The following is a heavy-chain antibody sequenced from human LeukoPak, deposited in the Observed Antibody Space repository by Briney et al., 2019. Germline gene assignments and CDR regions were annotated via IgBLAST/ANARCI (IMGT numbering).Heavy chain of an antibody. Sequence: SETLSLTCTVSGDSISSYYWSWIRQPPGRGLEWIGFMYYSESPNYNPSLKSRVTMSVDTSKNQFSLKLSSVTAADTAVYYCARQYFNYYGMDVWGQGTTVTVSS. J-gene: IGHJ6*02. CDR3: ARQYFNYYGMDV. CDR1: GDSISSYY. CDR2: MYYSESP. D-gene: IGHD3-9*01. V-gene: IGHV4-59*08.